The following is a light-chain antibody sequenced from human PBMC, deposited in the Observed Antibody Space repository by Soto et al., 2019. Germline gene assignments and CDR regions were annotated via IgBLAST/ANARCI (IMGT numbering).Light chain of an antibody. CDR1: NSKIGSNT. CDR2: TNN. V-gene: IGLV1-44*01. J-gene: IGLJ3*02. Sequence: QSVLTQPPSASGTPGQRVTISCSGSNSKIGSNTVNWYQQLPGTAPKLLIFTNNQRPSGVPDRFSGSKSGTSASLAISGLQSEDEADYYCAAWDGSLKGWVFGGGTKLTVL. CDR3: AAWDGSLKGWV.